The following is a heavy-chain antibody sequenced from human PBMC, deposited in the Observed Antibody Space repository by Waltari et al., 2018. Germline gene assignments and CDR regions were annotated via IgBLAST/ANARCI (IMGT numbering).Heavy chain of an antibody. D-gene: IGHD5-12*01. Sequence: QVQLQESGPGLVKPSETLSLTCAVSGYSISSGYYWGWIRQPPGNGVEWIGSIYHSGSTYYNPSLKSRVTISVDTSKNQFSLKLSSVTAADTAVYYCARLGSGYDKGKDYFDYWGQGTLVTVSS. CDR2: IYHSGST. J-gene: IGHJ4*02. CDR3: ARLGSGYDKGKDYFDY. V-gene: IGHV4-38-2*01. CDR1: GYSISSGYY.